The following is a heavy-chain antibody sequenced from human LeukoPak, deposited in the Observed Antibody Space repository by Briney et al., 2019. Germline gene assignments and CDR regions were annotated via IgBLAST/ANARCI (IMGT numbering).Heavy chain of an antibody. CDR2: IYPGDSDT. CDR1: GYSFTSYW. CDR3: ARKGAYYDSSGHIDY. D-gene: IGHD3-22*01. Sequence: GESLKISCKGSGYSFTSYWLGWVRQMPGKGLEWMGIIYPGDSDTRYSPSFQGQVTISADKSISTAYLQWSSLKASDTAMYYCARKGAYYDSSGHIDYWGQGTLVTVSS. V-gene: IGHV5-51*01. J-gene: IGHJ4*02.